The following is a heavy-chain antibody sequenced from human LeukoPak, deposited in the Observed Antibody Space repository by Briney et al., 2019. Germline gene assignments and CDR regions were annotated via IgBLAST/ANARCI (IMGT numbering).Heavy chain of an antibody. CDR3: ARGSWTATYYDYVWGSYRLPYFDY. J-gene: IGHJ4*02. D-gene: IGHD3-16*02. Sequence: GGSLRLSCAASGFTFSNAWMSWVRQAPGKGLEWVAVISYDGSNKYYADSVKGRFTISRDNSKNTLYLQMNSLRAEDTAVYYCARGSWTATYYDYVWGSYRLPYFDYWGQGTLVTVSS. CDR2: ISYDGSNK. CDR1: GFTFSNAW. V-gene: IGHV3-30-3*01.